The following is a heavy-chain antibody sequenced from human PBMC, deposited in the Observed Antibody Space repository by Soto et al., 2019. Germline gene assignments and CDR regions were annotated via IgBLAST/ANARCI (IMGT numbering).Heavy chain of an antibody. V-gene: IGHV1-18*01. CDR1: SYTFTSYG. J-gene: IGHJ6*02. CDR2: ISAYNGKT. Sequence: QVQLVQYGGEVKKPGASVKLSCMASSYTFTSYGISWVRQAPGQGIEWMGWISAYNGKTNYAQNVQGRVTMTTDTSTRTAYMDLRSLRSDDTAVYYCARGGDVNYYHGMDVWGQGTTVTVSS. D-gene: IGHD5-12*01. CDR3: ARGGDVNYYHGMDV.